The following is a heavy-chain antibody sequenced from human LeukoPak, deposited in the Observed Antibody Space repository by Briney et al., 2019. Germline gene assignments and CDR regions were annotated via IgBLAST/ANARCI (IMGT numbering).Heavy chain of an antibody. CDR2: ISGSGGST. CDR3: AKATMIVVVMAFDY. D-gene: IGHD3-22*01. V-gene: IGHV3-23*01. J-gene: IGHJ4*02. Sequence: GGSLRLSCAASGFTFSSYAMSWVRQAPGKGLGWVSAISGSGGSTYYADSVKGRFTISRDNSKNTLYLQMNSLRAEDTAVYYCAKATMIVVVMAFDYWGQGTLVTVSS. CDR1: GFTFSSYA.